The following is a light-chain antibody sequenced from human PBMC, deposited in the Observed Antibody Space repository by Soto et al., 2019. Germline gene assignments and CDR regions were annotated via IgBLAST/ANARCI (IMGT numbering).Light chain of an antibody. J-gene: IGKJ4*01. Sequence: EIVLTQSPATLSLSPGERATLSCRASQTVSSSLAWYQQKPGQAPRLLIYEASNRATGIPARFSGSGSGADFTLTISRLEPEDSAVYYCQQYGSSGLTFGGGTKVDIK. CDR2: EAS. V-gene: IGKV3-11*01. CDR3: QQYGSSGLT. CDR1: QTVSSS.